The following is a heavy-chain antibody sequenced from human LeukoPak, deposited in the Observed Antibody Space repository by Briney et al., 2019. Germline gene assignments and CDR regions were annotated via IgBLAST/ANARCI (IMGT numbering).Heavy chain of an antibody. CDR2: MYYSGST. J-gene: IGHJ3*02. D-gene: IGHD1-20*01. CDR1: DDSITMYY. CDR3: ARAKPYNWNDGAFDI. Sequence: SETLSLTCSVSDDSITMYYWTWIRQPPGKWLEWIGSMYYSGSTYYNPSLKSRVTISVDTSKNQFSLKLSSVTAADTAVYYCARAKPYNWNDGAFDIWGQGTMVTVSS. V-gene: IGHV4-39*07.